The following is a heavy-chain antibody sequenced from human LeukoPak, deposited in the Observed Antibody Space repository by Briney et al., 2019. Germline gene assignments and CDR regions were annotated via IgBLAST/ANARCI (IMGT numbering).Heavy chain of an antibody. J-gene: IGHJ6*02. D-gene: IGHD3-22*01. Sequence: GGSLRLSCAASGFTFSSYGFHWVRQAPGKGLDWVAVISYDGSNKYYADSVKGRFTISRDNSKTTLYLQMNSLRTEDTAVYYCARDCDTSGYYYCGMDVWGQGTTVAVSS. CDR3: ARDCDTSGYYYCGMDV. CDR1: GFTFSSYG. CDR2: ISYDGSNK. V-gene: IGHV3-30*19.